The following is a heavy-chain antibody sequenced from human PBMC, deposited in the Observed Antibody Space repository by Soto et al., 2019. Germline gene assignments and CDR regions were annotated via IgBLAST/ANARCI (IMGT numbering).Heavy chain of an antibody. V-gene: IGHV3-23*01. CDR3: AKVSSGGGIHYLDS. J-gene: IGHJ4*02. CDR2: ISRSGGNT. Sequence: PGGSLRLSCAVSGFTFSTYAMSWVRQAPGKGLEWVSAISRSGGNTYYADSVKGRFTISRDNSKNTLYLQMSSLRAEDTAVYFCAKVSSGGGIHYLDSWGQGTLVTVSS. D-gene: IGHD3-10*01. CDR1: GFTFSTYA.